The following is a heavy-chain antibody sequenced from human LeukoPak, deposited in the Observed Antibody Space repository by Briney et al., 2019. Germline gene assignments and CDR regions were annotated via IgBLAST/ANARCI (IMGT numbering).Heavy chain of an antibody. V-gene: IGHV1-2*02. CDR1: GYIFTVYY. CDR3: ARHPYSGSYHFDY. CDR2: INPNSGGT. J-gene: IGHJ4*02. Sequence: GASVSVSFTASGYIFTVYYMHWVRQAPGQGLERMGWINPNSGGTNSAQKSQGRVTITRDTSISTAYMELSRLTSDDTAAYYCARHPYSGSYHFDYWGQGTLVTVSS. D-gene: IGHD1-26*01.